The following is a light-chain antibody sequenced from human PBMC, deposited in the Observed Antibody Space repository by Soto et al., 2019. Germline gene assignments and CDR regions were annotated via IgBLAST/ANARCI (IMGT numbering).Light chain of an antibody. J-gene: IGKJ1*01. Sequence: DSQMTQSPSTLSASVGDRFTITCLAIQSISVWLAWYQQKSGKAPNLLIYKASRLESGVPSRFRGSGSETEFTLTISSLQPDDFETYYCQHYNSYSEAFGQGTKVDIK. CDR1: QSISVW. V-gene: IGKV1-5*03. CDR2: KAS. CDR3: QHYNSYSEA.